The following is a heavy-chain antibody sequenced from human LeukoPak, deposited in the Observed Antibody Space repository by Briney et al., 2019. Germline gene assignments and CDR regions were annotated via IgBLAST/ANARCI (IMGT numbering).Heavy chain of an antibody. CDR2: INPNSGGT. CDR1: GYTFTGYY. Sequence: ASVKVSCKASGYTFTGYYMHWVRQAPGQGLEWMGWINPNSGGTNYARKFQGRVTMTRDTSISTAYMELSRLRSDDTAVYYCARAGELWPTWDYWGQGTLVTVSS. V-gene: IGHV1-2*02. J-gene: IGHJ4*02. CDR3: ARAGELWPTWDY. D-gene: IGHD3-16*01.